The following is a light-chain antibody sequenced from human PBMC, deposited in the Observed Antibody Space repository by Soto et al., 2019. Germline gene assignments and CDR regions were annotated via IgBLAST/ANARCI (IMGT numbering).Light chain of an antibody. V-gene: IGKV3-11*01. CDR3: HQRSKWPFT. CDR2: DVS. Sequence: EIVLTQSPATLSVSPGESATLSCRASQNVSSYLAWYQQTPGQAPRLLVYDVSNRATGIPGRFSGSGSGTDFTLTSSSLEPEDCAVYHCHQRSKWPFTFCPGTKVDIK. J-gene: IGKJ3*01. CDR1: QNVSSY.